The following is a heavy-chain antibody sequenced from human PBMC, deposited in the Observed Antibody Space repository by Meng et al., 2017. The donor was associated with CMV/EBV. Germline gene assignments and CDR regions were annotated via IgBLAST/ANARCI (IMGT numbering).Heavy chain of an antibody. J-gene: IGHJ5*02. CDR1: GYTFTSYD. CDR3: ASGPERWYQPRRNWFDP. Sequence: ASVKVSCKASGYTFTSYDINWVRQATGQGLEWMGWMNPNSGNTGYAQKFQGRVTITTDESTSTAYMELSSLRSEDTAVYYCASGPERWYQPRRNWFDPWGQGTLVTVSS. CDR2: MNPNSGNT. D-gene: IGHD2-2*01. V-gene: IGHV1-8*01.